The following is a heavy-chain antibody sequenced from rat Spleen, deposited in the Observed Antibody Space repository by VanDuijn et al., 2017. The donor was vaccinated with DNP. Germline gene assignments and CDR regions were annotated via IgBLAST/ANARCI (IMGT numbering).Heavy chain of an antibody. V-gene: IGHV5-7*01. CDR3: ARPDY. CDR1: GFTFSDYN. J-gene: IGHJ2*01. Sequence: EVQLVESGGGLVQPGRSLKLSCAASGFTFSDYNMAWVRQAPKKGLEWVATISYDGSGTYYRDSVKGRFTLSRDNAKSTLYLRMDSLRSEDTATYYCARPDYWGQGVMVTVSS. CDR2: ISYDGSGT.